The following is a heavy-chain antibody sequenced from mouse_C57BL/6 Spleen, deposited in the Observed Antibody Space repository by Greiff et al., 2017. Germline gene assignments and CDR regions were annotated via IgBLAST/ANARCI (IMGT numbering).Heavy chain of an antibody. Sequence: VQLKESGPGLVKPSQSLSLTCSVTGYSITSGYYWNWIRQFPGNKLEWMGYISYDGSNNYNPSLKNRISITRDTSKNQFFLKLNSVTTEDTATYYCASKGYYDAYWGQGTLVTVSA. J-gene: IGHJ3*01. CDR2: ISYDGSN. CDR3: ASKGYYDAY. D-gene: IGHD2-3*01. CDR1: GYSITSGYY. V-gene: IGHV3-6*01.